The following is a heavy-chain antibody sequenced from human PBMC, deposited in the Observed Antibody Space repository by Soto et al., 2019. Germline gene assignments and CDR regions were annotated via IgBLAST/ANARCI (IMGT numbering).Heavy chain of an antibody. CDR3: AAWHLSSWFDY. D-gene: IGHD6-13*01. CDR1: GFTFSTYW. CDR2: IKGDGSQT. V-gene: IGHV3-7*05. Sequence: EVQLVESGGGLVRPGESLRLSCAGSGFTFSTYWMGWVRQTPRRGLEWVANIKGDGSQTSYVDSLKGRFTISRDNAKNSLYLQMDSLRADDTAVYYCAAWHLSSWFDYWGQGILVTVSS. J-gene: IGHJ4*02.